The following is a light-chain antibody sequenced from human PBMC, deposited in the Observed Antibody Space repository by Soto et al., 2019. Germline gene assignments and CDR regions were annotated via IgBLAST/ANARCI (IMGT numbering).Light chain of an antibody. V-gene: IGKV1-5*01. CDR2: AAS. CDR1: QTISNW. Sequence: DIQMTQSPSSLSDSVGDRVTITCRASQTISNWLAWYQQKPGRAPKLLIYAASTLESGVPSRFSGRGSGTVFTLTISSLQPDDFATYYCQHSNSHLCTFGQGTKLEIK. J-gene: IGKJ2*02. CDR3: QHSNSHLCT.